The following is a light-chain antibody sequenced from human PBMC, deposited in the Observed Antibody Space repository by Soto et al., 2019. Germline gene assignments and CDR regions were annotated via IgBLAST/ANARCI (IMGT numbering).Light chain of an antibody. CDR3: QQYGSSPPYT. CDR1: QTVSNNY. V-gene: IGKV3-20*01. J-gene: IGKJ2*01. CDR2: GSS. Sequence: EVVLTQSPGTLSLSPGERATLSCRASQTVSNNYLAWYQLRPGQAPRLLIFGSSDRAAGVPVRFSGSGSGTDFTLTISRLEPGEVAVYYCQQYGSSPPYTFGQGTKLEIK.